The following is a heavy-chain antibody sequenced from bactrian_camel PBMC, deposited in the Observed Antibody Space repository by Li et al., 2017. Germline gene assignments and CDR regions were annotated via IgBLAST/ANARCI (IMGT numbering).Heavy chain of an antibody. Sequence: HVQLVESGGGSVQAGGSLRLSCVVSEFSASSACMAWFRQPVGKEREGVASISKDDGSTKFSADSVEGRFTISQDTSKNTLYLEMNSLDVSDTAVYYCGAGRYCSLSYITIWGQGTQVTVS. CDR3: GAGRYCSLSYITI. CDR2: ISKDDGSTK. V-gene: IGHV3S1*01. CDR1: EFSASSAC. D-gene: IGHD6*01. J-gene: IGHJ4*01.